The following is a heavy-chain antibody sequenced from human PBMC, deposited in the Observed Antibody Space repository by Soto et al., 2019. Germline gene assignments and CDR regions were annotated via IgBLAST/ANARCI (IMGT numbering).Heavy chain of an antibody. Sequence: PGGSLRLSCAASGFTFSSYWMHWVRQAPGKGLVWVSRINSDGSSTSYADSVKGRFTISRDNAKNTLYLQMNSLRAEDTAVYYCARDRNYYDSSGYYYVSSPWFDPWGQGTLVTVSS. V-gene: IGHV3-74*01. CDR3: ARDRNYYDSSGYYYVSSPWFDP. D-gene: IGHD3-22*01. CDR1: GFTFSSYW. J-gene: IGHJ5*02. CDR2: INSDGSST.